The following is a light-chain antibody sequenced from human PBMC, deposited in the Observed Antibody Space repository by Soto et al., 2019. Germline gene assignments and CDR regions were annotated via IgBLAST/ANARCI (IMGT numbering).Light chain of an antibody. CDR1: QSVRSS. CDR2: GAS. J-gene: IGKJ5*01. V-gene: IGKV3-15*01. Sequence: EVVMTQSPVTLSVSPGERATLSCRASQSVRSSVAWYQQKPGQAPRLLFYGASTRATGIPARFSGSGSGTEFTLTISSLQSEDVAVYYCQQYNNWPPITFGQGTRLETK. CDR3: QQYNNWPPIT.